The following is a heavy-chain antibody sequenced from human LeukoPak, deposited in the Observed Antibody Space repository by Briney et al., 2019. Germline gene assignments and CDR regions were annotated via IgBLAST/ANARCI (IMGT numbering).Heavy chain of an antibody. Sequence: GGSLRLSCAVSGFTFSRYTMNWVRQAPGKGLEWVSSIGSGSGFIFSADSVKGRFTISRDNTKNSLYLQMNSLRVEDTAVYYCARVAGESRDYRGQGTLVTVSS. CDR2: IGSGSGFI. CDR3: ARVAGESRDY. V-gene: IGHV3-21*01. D-gene: IGHD3-10*01. J-gene: IGHJ4*02. CDR1: GFTFSRYT.